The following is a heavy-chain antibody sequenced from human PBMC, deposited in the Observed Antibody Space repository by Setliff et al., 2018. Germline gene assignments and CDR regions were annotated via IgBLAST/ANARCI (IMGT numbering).Heavy chain of an antibody. CDR1: GGSISSGSYY. Sequence: SETLSLTCTVSGGSISSGSYYWTWIRQPAGKGLEWIGHFYTSGITSYNPSLKSRVTISVDTSKNQFSLKLNSVTAADTAVYYCARGIEYYYESSGFYYASTYWYFDLWGRGTLVTVSS. J-gene: IGHJ2*01. CDR2: FYTSGIT. CDR3: ARGIEYYYESSGFYYASTYWYFDL. V-gene: IGHV4-61*09. D-gene: IGHD3-22*01.